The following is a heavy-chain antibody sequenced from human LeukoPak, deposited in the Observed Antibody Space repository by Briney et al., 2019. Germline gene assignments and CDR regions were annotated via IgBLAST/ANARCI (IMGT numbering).Heavy chain of an antibody. CDR1: GFSFSNCA. CDR2: ISYDGSNK. V-gene: IGHV3-30*04. D-gene: IGHD3-10*01. CDR3: ARDHYYGSGSYTAFDF. Sequence: PGGSLRLSCAASGFSFSNCAIHWVRQAPGKGLEWVAVISYDGSNKYYADSVKGRFTISRDNSKNTLYLQVNSLRGEDTAVYYCARDHYYGSGSYTAFDFWGQGTLVTVSS. J-gene: IGHJ4*02.